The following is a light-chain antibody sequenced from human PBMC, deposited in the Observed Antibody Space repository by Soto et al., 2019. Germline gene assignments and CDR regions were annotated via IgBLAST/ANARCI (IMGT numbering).Light chain of an antibody. V-gene: IGKV3-11*01. CDR3: HQRQSWPRT. Sequence: EIVLAQSPATLSSSPGERATLSCRASQSVSSRLAWYQHIPGQPPRLLIYDTSNRATGIPARFSGSGSGTDFTLTISSLEPEDFAVYYCHQRQSWPRTFGQGTKVDIK. CDR2: DTS. J-gene: IGKJ1*01. CDR1: QSVSSR.